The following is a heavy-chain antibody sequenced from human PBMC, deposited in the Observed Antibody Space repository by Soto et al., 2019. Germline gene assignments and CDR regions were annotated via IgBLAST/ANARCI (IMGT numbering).Heavy chain of an antibody. D-gene: IGHD5-12*01. Sequence: QVQLQESGPGLVKPSETLSLTCTVSGGSVSSGSYYWSWIRQPPGKGLEWIGYIYYSGSTNYNPSLKRRVTISVDTSKNQFSLKLSSVTAADTAVYYCARADIVATMGGPHWFDPWGQGTLVTVSS. CDR2: IYYSGST. CDR1: GGSVSSGSYY. J-gene: IGHJ5*02. V-gene: IGHV4-61*01. CDR3: ARADIVATMGGPHWFDP.